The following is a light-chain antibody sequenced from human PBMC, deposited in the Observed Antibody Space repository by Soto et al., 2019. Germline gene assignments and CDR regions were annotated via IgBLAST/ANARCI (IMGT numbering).Light chain of an antibody. CDR1: QSVSSN. CDR3: QQYNNWPPWT. V-gene: IGKV3-15*01. CDR2: GAS. Sequence: EIVMTQSPATLSVSPGERATLSWRASQSVSSNLAWYQQKPGQAPRLLIYGASTRATGIPARFSGSGSATQLALTINGLQSEDFAVYYCQQYNNWPPWTFGQGTKVEIK. J-gene: IGKJ1*01.